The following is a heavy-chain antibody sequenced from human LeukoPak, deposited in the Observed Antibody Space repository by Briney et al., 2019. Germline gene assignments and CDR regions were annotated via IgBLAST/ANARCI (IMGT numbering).Heavy chain of an antibody. CDR2: IYYTGST. CDR1: GGSISSSTYY. Sequence: SETLSLTCTVSGGSISSSTYYWAWIRQPPGKGLEWVGSIYYTGSTYYNVSLRGRVTISIDTANNQFSLRLSSVSAADSAMYYCARSVGYSYGYSYWGQGTLVTVSS. V-gene: IGHV4-39*07. J-gene: IGHJ4*02. CDR3: ARSVGYSYGYSY. D-gene: IGHD5-18*01.